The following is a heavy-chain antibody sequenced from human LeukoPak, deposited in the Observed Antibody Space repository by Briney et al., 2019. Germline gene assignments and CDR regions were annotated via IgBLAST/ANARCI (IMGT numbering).Heavy chain of an antibody. V-gene: IGHV3-30*18. D-gene: IGHD1-20*01. J-gene: IGHJ4*02. CDR1: GFIFRSYA. Sequence: PGGSLRLSCAGSGFIFRSYAMHWDRQAPGKGLQWVAVISHDGNDKYFADSVKGRFTISRDNSKNTLYLQLNSLRTEDTAIYYCAKLYNGALDNWGQGTLVTVSS. CDR3: AKLYNGALDN. CDR2: ISHDGNDK.